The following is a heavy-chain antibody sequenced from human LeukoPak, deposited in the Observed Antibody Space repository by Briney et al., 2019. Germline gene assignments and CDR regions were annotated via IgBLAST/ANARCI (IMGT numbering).Heavy chain of an antibody. CDR1: GYTFTGYY. V-gene: IGHV1-2*06. CDR3: TTQYNDYVYYIDY. J-gene: IGHJ4*02. CDR2: INRNRGGT. Sequence: VGSLKVSCAASGYTFTGYYLHWVRQVPGQGLEWVGRINRNRGGTHYAQTVKGRFTMTRDTSTSTGYMELTSLTADDPAVYYCTTQYNDYVYYIDYSGQGTLVTVSS. D-gene: IGHD3-16*01.